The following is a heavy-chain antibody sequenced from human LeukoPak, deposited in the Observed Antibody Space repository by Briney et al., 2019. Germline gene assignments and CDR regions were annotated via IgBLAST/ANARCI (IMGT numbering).Heavy chain of an antibody. CDR2: IYYSGST. CDR1: GGSISSYY. J-gene: IGHJ6*03. CDR3: ARRSWNDLMWYYYYMDV. Sequence: TSETLSLTCTVSGGSISSYYWSWIRQPPGKGLEWIGYIYYSGSTNYNPSLKSRVTISVDTSKNQFSLKLSSVTAADTAVYYCARRSWNDLMWYYYYMDVWGKGTTVTVSS. D-gene: IGHD1-1*01. V-gene: IGHV4-59*01.